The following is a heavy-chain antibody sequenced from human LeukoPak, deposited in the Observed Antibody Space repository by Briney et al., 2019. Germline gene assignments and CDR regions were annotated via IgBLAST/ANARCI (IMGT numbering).Heavy chain of an antibody. J-gene: IGHJ4*02. CDR1: GVSISSSSYY. D-gene: IGHD2-8*01. Sequence: SETLSLTCTVSGVSISSSSYYWGWIRQPPGKGLELIGSIYYSGRTYYNPSLNSRVTISVDTSKNQFSLKLSSVTAADTAVYFCARRLGGGYCTDGVCCPDCWGQGALVTVSS. CDR2: IYYSGRT. V-gene: IGHV4-39*01. CDR3: ARRLGGGYCTDGVCCPDC.